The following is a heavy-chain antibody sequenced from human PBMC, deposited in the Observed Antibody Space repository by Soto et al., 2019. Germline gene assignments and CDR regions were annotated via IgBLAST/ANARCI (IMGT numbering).Heavy chain of an antibody. V-gene: IGHV4-59*01. Sequence: WTLIRQPPGKGLEWIGYIYYTGRTKYNPSLKSRVAISVDTSENQFSLKLSSVTAADTAVYYCAREVPSYGPRYFDSWGQGTLVTFSS. CDR3: AREVPSYGPRYFDS. J-gene: IGHJ4*02. CDR2: IYYTGRT. D-gene: IGHD5-18*01.